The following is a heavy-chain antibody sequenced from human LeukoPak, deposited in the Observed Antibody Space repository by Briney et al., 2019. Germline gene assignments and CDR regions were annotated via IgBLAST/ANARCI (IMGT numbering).Heavy chain of an antibody. Sequence: GGSLRLSCAASGFTFRSYSMNWVRQAPGKGLEWVSYISSSGSTIYYADSVKGRFTISRDNAKNSLYLQMNSLRAEDTAVYYCARVTHSSGYAVYWGQGTLVTVSS. D-gene: IGHD3-22*01. V-gene: IGHV3-48*04. CDR2: ISSSGSTI. CDR3: ARVTHSSGYAVY. CDR1: GFTFRSYS. J-gene: IGHJ4*02.